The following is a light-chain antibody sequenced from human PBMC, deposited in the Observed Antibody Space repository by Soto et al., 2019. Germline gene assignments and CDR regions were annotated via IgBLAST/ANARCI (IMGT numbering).Light chain of an antibody. CDR3: QQYNNWPRT. V-gene: IGKV3-15*01. J-gene: IGKJ1*01. CDR1: QSVSSN. Sequence: EIVMTPSPATLSASPGERATLSCRASQSVSSNLAWYQQKPGQAPRLLIYGASTRATGIPARFSGSGSGTEFTLTISSLQSEDFAVYYCQQYNNWPRTFGQGTKVDIK. CDR2: GAS.